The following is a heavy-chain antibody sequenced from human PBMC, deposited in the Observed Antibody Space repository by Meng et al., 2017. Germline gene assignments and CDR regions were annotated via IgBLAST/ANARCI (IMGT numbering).Heavy chain of an antibody. CDR2: IYPGDSDT. J-gene: IGHJ3*02. CDR1: GYIFISYL. Sequence: KVSCKCSGYIFISYLIGWVRQMPGKGLEWMGIIYPGDSDTRDSPCFQGQVTISADKSISTAYLQWSSLKASDTAMYYCARQAYYYDSSGYYFGPPYDAFDIWGQGTMVTVSS. D-gene: IGHD3-22*01. CDR3: ARQAYYYDSSGYYFGPPYDAFDI. V-gene: IGHV5-51*01.